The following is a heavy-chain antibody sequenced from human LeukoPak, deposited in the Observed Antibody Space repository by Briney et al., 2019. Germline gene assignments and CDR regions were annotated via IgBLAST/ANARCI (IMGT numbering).Heavy chain of an antibody. CDR3: AREAYYVTDGPFDY. CDR1: GFTVISYT. J-gene: IGHJ4*02. Sequence: PGGSLRLSCAASGFTVISYTMHWVRQAPGKGLEWVAVISYDGRNKYVADAVKGRFTVSRDNSNNTLYPQITSVRAEDTDLYYCAREAYYVTDGPFDYWRQGPLATVSS. V-gene: IGHV3-30*04. CDR2: ISYDGRNK. D-gene: IGHD3-10*02.